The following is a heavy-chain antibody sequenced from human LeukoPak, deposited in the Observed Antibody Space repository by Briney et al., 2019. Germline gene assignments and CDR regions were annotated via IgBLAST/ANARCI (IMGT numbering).Heavy chain of an antibody. J-gene: IGHJ4*02. CDR1: GGTFSTYT. D-gene: IGHD1-26*01. V-gene: IGHV1-69*05. CDR2: IIPIFTTA. Sequence: EASVKVSCKASGGTFSTYTMNWVRQAPGQGLEWMGGIIPIFTTATYALKFQGRVTLTTDTSTSTAYMELRSLTSDDTAVYYCAREESIGRYQFLHDYWGQGTLVTVSS. CDR3: AREESIGRYQFLHDY.